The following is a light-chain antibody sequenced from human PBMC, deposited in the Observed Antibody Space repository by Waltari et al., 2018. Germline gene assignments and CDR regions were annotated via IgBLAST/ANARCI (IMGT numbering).Light chain of an antibody. V-gene: IGKV3-11*01. J-gene: IGKJ4*01. Sequence: EIVLTQSPATLSLSPGERATIPCRASQSVSSYLAWYQQNPGQAPRLLIYDASNRATGIPARFSGSGSGTDFTLTISSLEPEDVAVYYCKQRSNWPPLTFGGGTKVEIK. CDR2: DAS. CDR1: QSVSSY. CDR3: KQRSNWPPLT.